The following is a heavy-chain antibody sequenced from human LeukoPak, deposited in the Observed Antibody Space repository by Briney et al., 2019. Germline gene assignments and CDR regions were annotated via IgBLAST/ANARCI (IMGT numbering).Heavy chain of an antibody. CDR2: ISDNGNT. D-gene: IGHD6-19*01. Sequence: ASVKVSCQTSGYTFTSYGMSWVRQAPGQGLEWMGWISDNGNTKYAQNLQGRVTMTTDTSTSIAYMELRTLRSEDTAVYYCARGAGTWLNFWGQGTLVTVSS. J-gene: IGHJ4*02. CDR3: ARGAGTWLNF. CDR1: GYTFTSYG. V-gene: IGHV1-18*01.